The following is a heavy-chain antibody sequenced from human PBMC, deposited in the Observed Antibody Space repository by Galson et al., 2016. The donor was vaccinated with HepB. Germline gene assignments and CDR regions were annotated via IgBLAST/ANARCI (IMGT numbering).Heavy chain of an antibody. J-gene: IGHJ5*02. CDR1: GYDFFGYW. CDR2: IFPDDSQT. Sequence: QSGAEVKQPGESLKISCKGSGYDFFGYWIAWVRQTPEKGLEWMGLIFPDDSQTRYSPSFQGQVTLSADKSINTAYLHWSSLKASDTAMYYCARYNSPSFVGNRSDPWGQGTLVIVSS. D-gene: IGHD6-6*01. V-gene: IGHV5-51*01. CDR3: ARYNSPSFVGNRSDP.